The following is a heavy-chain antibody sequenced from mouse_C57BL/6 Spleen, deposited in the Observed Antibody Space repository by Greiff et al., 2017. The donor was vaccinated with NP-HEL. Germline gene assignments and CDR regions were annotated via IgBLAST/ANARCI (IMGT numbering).Heavy chain of an antibody. D-gene: IGHD1-1*01. V-gene: IGHV1-26*01. CDR2: INPNNGGT. CDR1: GYTFTDYY. J-gene: IGHJ4*01. Sequence: EVQLQQSGPELVKPGASVKISCKASGYTFTDYYMNWVKQSHGKSLEWIGDINPNNGGTSYNQKLKGKATLTVDKSSSTAYMELRSLTSEDSAVYYCARCYYGSSYYYAMDYWGQGTSVTVSS. CDR3: ARCYYGSSYYYAMDY.